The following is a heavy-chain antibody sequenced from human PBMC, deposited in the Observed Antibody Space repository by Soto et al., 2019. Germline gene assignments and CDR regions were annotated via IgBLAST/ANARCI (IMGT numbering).Heavy chain of an antibody. Sequence: QVQLVQSGAEVKNPGASVKVSRKASGYIFTSFHMHWVRQAPGQGLEWMGIINPSGGSTDYAQKFQGRVTMTSDTSTSTVYMELSTLRSDDTAVYYCARAGINWFDPWGQGTLVTVSS. D-gene: IGHD1-20*01. CDR1: GYIFTSFH. CDR3: ARAGINWFDP. CDR2: INPSGGST. V-gene: IGHV1-46*01. J-gene: IGHJ5*02.